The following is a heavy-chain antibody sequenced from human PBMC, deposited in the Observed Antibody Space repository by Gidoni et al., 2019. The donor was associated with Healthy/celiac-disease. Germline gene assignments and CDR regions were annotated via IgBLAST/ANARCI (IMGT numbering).Heavy chain of an antibody. CDR2: IYTSGST. J-gene: IGHJ4*02. CDR1: GVSISSGSYY. D-gene: IGHD5-18*01. V-gene: IGHV4-61*02. CDR3: AGGYSSGYYFDY. Sequence: QVQLQESGTELGKPSQTLSLPCTLSGVSISSGSYYWSWIRQPAGKGLEWIGRIYTSGSTNYNPSLKSRVPISVDTSKNQFSLKLSSVTAADTAVYYCAGGYSSGYYFDYWGQGTLVTVSS.